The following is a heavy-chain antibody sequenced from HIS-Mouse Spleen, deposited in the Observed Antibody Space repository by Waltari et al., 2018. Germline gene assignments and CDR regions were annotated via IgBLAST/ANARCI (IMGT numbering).Heavy chain of an antibody. CDR1: GGSFSGYY. CDR2: INHSGST. Sequence: QVQLQQWGAGLLKPSETLSLTCAVYGGSFSGYYWRWIRQPPGKGLEWIGEINHSGSTNYTPSHKRRVTISVDTSKNQFSLKLGSVTAADTAVYYCAGYNWNYGTDYWGQGTLVTVSS. D-gene: IGHD1-7*01. J-gene: IGHJ4*02. V-gene: IGHV4-34*01. CDR3: AGYNWNYGTDY.